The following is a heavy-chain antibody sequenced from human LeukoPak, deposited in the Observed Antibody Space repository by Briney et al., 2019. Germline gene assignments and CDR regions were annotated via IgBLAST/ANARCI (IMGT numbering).Heavy chain of an antibody. D-gene: IGHD3-16*02. CDR1: VYTFTSYD. CDR3: AIRGYDYVWGSYRYRPFDY. Sequence: ASVKVSCKASVYTFTSYDINWVRQATGQGLEWMGWMNPNSGNTGYAQKFQGRVTMTRNTSISTAYMELSSLGSEDTAVYYCAIRGYDYVWGSYRYRPFDYWGQGTLVTVSS. J-gene: IGHJ4*02. CDR2: MNPNSGNT. V-gene: IGHV1-8*01.